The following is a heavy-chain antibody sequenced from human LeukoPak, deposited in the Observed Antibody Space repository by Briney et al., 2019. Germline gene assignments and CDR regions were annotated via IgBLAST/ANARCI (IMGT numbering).Heavy chain of an antibody. CDR3: ARHVRFGEFTRVYYYYYMDV. CDR1: GGSFSGYY. CDR2: INHSGST. Sequence: TSETLSLTCAVYGGSFSGYYWSWIRQPPGKGLEWIGEINHSGSTNYNPSLKSRVTISVDTSKNQFSLKLSSVTAADTAVYYCARHVRFGEFTRVYYYYYMDVWGKGTTVTISS. V-gene: IGHV4-34*01. D-gene: IGHD3-10*01. J-gene: IGHJ6*03.